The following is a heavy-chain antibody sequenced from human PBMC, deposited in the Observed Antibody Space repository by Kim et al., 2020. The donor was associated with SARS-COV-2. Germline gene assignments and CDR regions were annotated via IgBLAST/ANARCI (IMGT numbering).Heavy chain of an antibody. Sequence: ASVKVSCKACGYMFTAYGFSWARQAPGQGLEWLGWISARDGNTKYGQKVQGRVIMTTDTSTNTAYLELWSLRYDDTAMYYCARGAYGDVSFDYWGQGTLVTVSS. CDR1: GYMFTAYG. D-gene: IGHD4-17*01. V-gene: IGHV1-18*04. CDR2: ISARDGNT. J-gene: IGHJ4*02. CDR3: ARGAYGDVSFDY.